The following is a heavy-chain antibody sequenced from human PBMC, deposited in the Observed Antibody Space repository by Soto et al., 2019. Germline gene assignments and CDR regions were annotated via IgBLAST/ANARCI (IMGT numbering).Heavy chain of an antibody. CDR3: TRAGYDYSNYNYYYGMDV. J-gene: IGHJ6*02. D-gene: IGHD4-4*01. CDR1: GFTFGDYA. CDR2: IRSKAYGGTT. V-gene: IGHV3-49*03. Sequence: GESLRLSCTASGFTFGDYAMSWFRQAPGKGLEWVGFIRSKAYGGTTEYAASVKGRFTISRDDSKSIAYLQMNSLKTEDTAVYYCTRAGYDYSNYNYYYGMDVWGQGTTVTVSS.